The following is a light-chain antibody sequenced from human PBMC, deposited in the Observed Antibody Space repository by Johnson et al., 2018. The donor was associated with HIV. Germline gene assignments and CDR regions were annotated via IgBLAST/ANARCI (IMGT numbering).Light chain of an antibody. CDR1: SSNIGKNS. CDR3: GTWDTRLSVLYV. V-gene: IGLV1-51*02. CDR2: ESN. Sequence: QSVLTQPPSVSAAPGQKVTIPCSGSSSNIGKNSVSWYQQLPGTAPKLLIYESNKRPSGIPDRFSGSKSGTSATLGITGLQTGDEADDYCGTWDTRLSVLYVFGSGTKVTVL. J-gene: IGLJ1*01.